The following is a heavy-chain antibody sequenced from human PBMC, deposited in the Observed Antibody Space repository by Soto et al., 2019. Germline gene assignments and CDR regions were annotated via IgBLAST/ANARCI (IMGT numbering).Heavy chain of an antibody. CDR1: GYTFSGYY. Sequence: GASVKVSSKASGYTFSGYYIHWVRQAPGQGLEWMGWLNPKSGGTNFAQKFQGRVILTSDTSISTAYMAVSRLRSDDTAFYYCATDIASTSFYWGQGTLVTVSS. D-gene: IGHD2-2*01. J-gene: IGHJ4*02. CDR3: ATDIASTSFY. CDR2: LNPKSGGT. V-gene: IGHV1-2*02.